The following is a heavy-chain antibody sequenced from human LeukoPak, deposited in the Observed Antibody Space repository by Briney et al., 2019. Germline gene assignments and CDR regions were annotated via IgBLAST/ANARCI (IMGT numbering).Heavy chain of an antibody. J-gene: IGHJ4*02. V-gene: IGHV1-2*06. CDR1: GYTFTGYY. Sequence: GASVKVSCKASGYTFTGYYMRWVRQAPGQGLEWMGRINPNSGGTNYAQKFQGRVTMTRDTSISTAYMELSRLRSDDTAVYYCARALWFGTTHFDYWGQGTLVTVSS. CDR2: INPNSGGT. D-gene: IGHD3-10*01. CDR3: ARALWFGTTHFDY.